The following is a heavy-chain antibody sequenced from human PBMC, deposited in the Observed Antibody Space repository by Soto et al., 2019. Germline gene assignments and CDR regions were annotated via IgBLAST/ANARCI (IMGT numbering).Heavy chain of an antibody. CDR1: GFTFSSHD. CDR3: ARVQRAADWSGLFDL. D-gene: IGHD3-9*01. J-gene: IGHJ2*01. CDR2: TGTTGDT. V-gene: IGHV3-13*01. Sequence: EVQLVESGGGLVQPGGSLRLSCVASGFTFSSHDMHWVRQVPGKGLEWVSGTGTTGDTYYPVSVKGRFIISREDAKNSLYLQMNTLRAGDTAVYYCARVQRAADWSGLFDLWGRGTLVTVSS.